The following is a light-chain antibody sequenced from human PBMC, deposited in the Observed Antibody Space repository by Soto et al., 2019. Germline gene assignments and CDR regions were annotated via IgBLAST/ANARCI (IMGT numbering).Light chain of an antibody. CDR1: SSDVGGYNY. V-gene: IGLV2-14*01. Sequence: QSVLTQPASVSGSPGQSITISCTGTSSDVGGYNYVSWYQQHPGKAPKLMIYDVSNRPSGVSNRFSGSKSGNTASLTISGLQVEDEADYYWSSYTSSSADIFGNGTKVTVL. CDR3: SSYTSSSADI. J-gene: IGLJ1*01. CDR2: DVS.